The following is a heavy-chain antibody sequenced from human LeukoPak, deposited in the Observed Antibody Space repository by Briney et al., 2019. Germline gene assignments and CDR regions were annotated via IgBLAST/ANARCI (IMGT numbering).Heavy chain of an antibody. CDR1: GGSISSGDYY. CDR2: INHSGST. Sequence: SETLSLTCTVSGGSISSGDYYWSWIRQPPGKGLEWIGEINHSGSTNYNPSLKSRVTISVDTSKNQFSLKLSSVTAADTAVYYCASTWFGEDIVVPAMKYFQHWGQGTLVTVSS. D-gene: IGHD2-2*01. CDR3: ASTWFGEDIVVPAMKYFQH. J-gene: IGHJ1*01. V-gene: IGHV4-39*07.